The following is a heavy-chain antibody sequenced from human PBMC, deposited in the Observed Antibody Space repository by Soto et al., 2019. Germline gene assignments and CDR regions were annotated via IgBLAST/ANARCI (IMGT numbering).Heavy chain of an antibody. CDR1: GYSFTSYW. Sequence: GESLKISCKGSGYSFTSYWIGWVRQMPGKGLEWMGIIYPGDSDTRYSPSFQGQVTISADKSISTAYLQWSSLKASDTAMYYCARGLSPKSNRPGDYYYYMDVWGKGTTVTVSS. V-gene: IGHV5-51*01. CDR2: IYPGDSDT. CDR3: ARGLSPKSNRPGDYYYYMDV. J-gene: IGHJ6*03. D-gene: IGHD4-4*01.